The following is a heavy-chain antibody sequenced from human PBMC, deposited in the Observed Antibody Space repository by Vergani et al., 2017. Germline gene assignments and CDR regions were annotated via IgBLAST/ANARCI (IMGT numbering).Heavy chain of an antibody. CDR1: GGSISSSSYY. CDR3: ARHSSIAGFYYFDY. Sequence: QLQLQESGPGLVKPSETLSLTCTVSGGSISSSSYYWGWIRQPPGKGLEWIGSIYYSGSTYYNPSLKSRVTISVDTSKNQFSLKLSSVTAADTAVYYCARHSSIAGFYYFDYWGQGTLVTVSS. D-gene: IGHD6-6*01. V-gene: IGHV4-39*01. J-gene: IGHJ4*02. CDR2: IYYSGST.